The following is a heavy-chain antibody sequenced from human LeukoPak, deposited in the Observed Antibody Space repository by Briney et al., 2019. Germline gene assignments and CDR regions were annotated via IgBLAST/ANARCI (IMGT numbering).Heavy chain of an antibody. D-gene: IGHD5-18*01. V-gene: IGHV3-15*01. Sequence: GGSLRLSCAASGFTFSNAWMSWVRQAPGKGLEWVGRIKSRTDGGTTDYAAPVKGRFTISRDNSKDTLYLQMNSLRAEDTAVYYCAKDKYSPFDYWGQGTLVTVSS. CDR3: AKDKYSPFDY. CDR2: IKSRTDGGTT. CDR1: GFTFSNAW. J-gene: IGHJ4*02.